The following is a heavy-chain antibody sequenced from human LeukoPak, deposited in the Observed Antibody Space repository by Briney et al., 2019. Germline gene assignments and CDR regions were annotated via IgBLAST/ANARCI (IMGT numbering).Heavy chain of an antibody. D-gene: IGHD3-9*01. CDR2: IDPSDSYT. J-gene: IGHJ3*02. V-gene: IGHV5-10-1*01. CDR1: GYSFTSYW. Sequence: GESLKISCKGSGYSFTSYWISWVRQIPGKGLEWMGRIDPSDSYTNYSPSFQGHVTISADKSISTAYLQWSSLKASDTAMYYCARQGYYDILTGYYDAFDIWGQGTMVTVSS. CDR3: ARQGYYDILTGYYDAFDI.